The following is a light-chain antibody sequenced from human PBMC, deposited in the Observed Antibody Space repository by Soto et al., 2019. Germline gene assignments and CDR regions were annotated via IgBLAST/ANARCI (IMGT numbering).Light chain of an antibody. Sequence: ENVLTQSPGTLSLSPGERATLSCRASQSVSSSYLAWYQQKPGQAPRLLIYGASSRDTGIPDRFSGSGSGTDFTLTISRLEPEDFAVYYCQQYGSSPPGYTVGQGTKLEIK. V-gene: IGKV3-20*01. J-gene: IGKJ2*01. CDR2: GAS. CDR3: QQYGSSPPGYT. CDR1: QSVSSSY.